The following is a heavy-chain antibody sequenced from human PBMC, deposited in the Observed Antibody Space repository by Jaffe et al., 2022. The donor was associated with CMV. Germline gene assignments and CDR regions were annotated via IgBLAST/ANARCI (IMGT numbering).Heavy chain of an antibody. D-gene: IGHD3-22*01. CDR3: AKDRFGYYDSSGYYPFDY. Sequence: EVQLVESGGGLVQPGGSLRLSCAASGFTFSSYAMSWVRQAPGKGLEWVSAISGSGGSTYYADSVKGRFTISRDNSKNTLYLQMNSLRAEDTAVYYCAKDRFGYYDSSGYYPFDYWGQGTLVTVSS. V-gene: IGHV3-23*04. CDR1: GFTFSSYA. J-gene: IGHJ4*02. CDR2: ISGSGGST.